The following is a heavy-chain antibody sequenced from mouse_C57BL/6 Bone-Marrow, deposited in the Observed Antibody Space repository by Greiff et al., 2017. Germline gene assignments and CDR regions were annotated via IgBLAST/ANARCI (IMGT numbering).Heavy chain of an antibody. CDR3: ARGYYGNYVAY. CDR1: GYTFTDYY. V-gene: IGHV1-26*01. J-gene: IGHJ3*01. D-gene: IGHD2-1*01. Sequence: EVQLQQSGPELVKPGASVKISCKASGYTFTDYYMNWVKQSHGKSLEWIGDINPNNGGTSYNQKFKGKATLTVDKSSSTAYMELRSLTSEDSAVYYCARGYYGNYVAYWGQGTLVTVSA. CDR2: INPNNGGT.